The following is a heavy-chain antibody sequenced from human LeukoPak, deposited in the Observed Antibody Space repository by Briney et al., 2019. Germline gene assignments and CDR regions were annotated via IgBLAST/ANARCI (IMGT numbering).Heavy chain of an antibody. D-gene: IGHD3-22*01. CDR2: ISAYNGDT. CDR3: ARDEGAYYYDSSGHYHGY. J-gene: IGHJ4*02. Sequence: GASVKVSCKASGYTFTSYGISWVRQAPGQGLEYVGWISAYNGDTNYAQKLQGRVAMTTDTSTSTAYMELRSLRSDDTAVYYCARDEGAYYYDSSGHYHGYWGQGTLVTVSS. CDR1: GYTFTSYG. V-gene: IGHV1-18*01.